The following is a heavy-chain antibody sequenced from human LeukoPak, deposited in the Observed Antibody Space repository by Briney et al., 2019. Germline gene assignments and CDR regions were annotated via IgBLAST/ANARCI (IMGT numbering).Heavy chain of an antibody. CDR1: GGSISSGSYY. CDR2: IYYSGST. J-gene: IGHJ4*02. Sequence: SETLSLTCTVSGGSISSGSYYWSWIRQHPGKGLEWIGYIYYSGSTYYNPSLKSRVTISVDTSKNQFSLKLSSVTAADTAVYYCARDSGYSYGPLDYWGQGTLVTASS. CDR3: ARDSGYSYGPLDY. D-gene: IGHD5-18*01. V-gene: IGHV4-31*03.